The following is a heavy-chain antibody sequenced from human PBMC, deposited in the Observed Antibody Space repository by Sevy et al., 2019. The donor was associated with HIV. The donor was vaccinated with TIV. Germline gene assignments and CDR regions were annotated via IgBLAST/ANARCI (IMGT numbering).Heavy chain of an antibody. Sequence: ASVKVSCKASGYTFTGYYMHWVRQAPGQGLEGMGWINPNSGGTNYAQKFQDRVTMTRDTSINTAYMELSRLRSDDTALYYCARDMELVDEGTQEFFYWGQGTLVTVSS. D-gene: IGHD1-7*01. J-gene: IGHJ4*02. CDR1: GYTFTGYY. CDR2: INPNSGGT. CDR3: ARDMELVDEGTQEFFY. V-gene: IGHV1-2*02.